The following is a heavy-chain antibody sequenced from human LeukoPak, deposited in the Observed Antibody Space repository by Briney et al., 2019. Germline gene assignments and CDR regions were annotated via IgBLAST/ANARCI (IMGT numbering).Heavy chain of an antibody. V-gene: IGHV4-4*07. CDR2: IYTSGST. Sequence: PSETLSLTCTVSGGSMSSHYWTWIRQPAGKGLEWIGRIYTSGSTNYNPSLKSRVTMSVDTSKNQFSLKLSSVTAADTAVYYCASEHDGSSWYPEYFQHWGQGTLVTVSS. CDR3: ASEHDGSSWYPEYFQH. CDR1: GGSMSSHY. D-gene: IGHD6-13*01. J-gene: IGHJ1*01.